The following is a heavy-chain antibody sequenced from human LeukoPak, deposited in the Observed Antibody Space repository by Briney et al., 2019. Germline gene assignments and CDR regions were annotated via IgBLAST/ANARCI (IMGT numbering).Heavy chain of an antibody. J-gene: IGHJ4*02. V-gene: IGHV3-11*01. CDR2: ISSSSNNI. D-gene: IGHD1-1*01. Sequence: GGSLRLSCAASGFTFSDYYMTWIRQAPGKGLEWVSYISSSSNNIHYANSVRGRFTISRDNAKNSVYLQMNSLRAEDTAIYYCARDRKLVRVYFDYWGQGTLVTVSS. CDR3: ARDRKLVRVYFDY. CDR1: GFTFSDYY.